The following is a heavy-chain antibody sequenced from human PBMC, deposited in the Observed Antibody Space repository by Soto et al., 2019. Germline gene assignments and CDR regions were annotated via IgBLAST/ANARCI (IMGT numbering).Heavy chain of an antibody. V-gene: IGHV4-59*08. CDR2: IYYSGST. Sequence: SETLSLTCTVSGGSISSYYWSWIRQPPGKGLEWIGYIYYSGSTNYNPSLKSRVTISVDTSKNQFSLKLSSVTAADTAVYYCARHEVGYNYGSLFDYWGQGTLVTVSS. CDR1: GGSISSYY. CDR3: ARHEVGYNYGSLFDY. D-gene: IGHD5-12*01. J-gene: IGHJ4*02.